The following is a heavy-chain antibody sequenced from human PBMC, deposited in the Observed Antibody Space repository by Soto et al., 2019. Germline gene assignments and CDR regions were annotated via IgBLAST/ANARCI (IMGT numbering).Heavy chain of an antibody. J-gene: IGHJ3*02. V-gene: IGHV1-18*01. CDR1: GYPFYNYC. CDR3: ARVTVGATDAFDI. D-gene: IGHD1-26*01. Sequence: APVEVASKASGYPFYNYCISWGLQAPGQGLEWMGWISAYNGNTNYAQKRQGRVTMTTDTSTSTAYMELRSLRSDDTAVYYCARVTVGATDAFDIWGQGTMVTVSS. CDR2: ISAYNGNT.